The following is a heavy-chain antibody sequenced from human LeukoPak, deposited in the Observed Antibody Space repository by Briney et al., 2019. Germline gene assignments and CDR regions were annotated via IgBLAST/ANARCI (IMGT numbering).Heavy chain of an antibody. CDR1: GYTFTSYA. V-gene: IGHV1-18*01. CDR2: ISGYNGNT. J-gene: IGHJ4*02. Sequence: ASVRVSCKASGYTFTSYAVIWVRQVPGQGLEWMGWISGYNGNTKSSQSLQDRVIMTTDTSTRTAYMELRSLRPDDTAVYYCARVYLGIYYDGSPSPFDYWGQGTLVTVSS. CDR3: ARVYLGIYYDGSPSPFDY. D-gene: IGHD3-22*01.